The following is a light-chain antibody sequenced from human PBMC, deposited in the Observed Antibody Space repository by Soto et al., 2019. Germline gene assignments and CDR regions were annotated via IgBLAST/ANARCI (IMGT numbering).Light chain of an antibody. V-gene: IGLV2-14*01. CDR2: AVS. CDR3: CSYTTSSTLLDV. Sequence: QSALTQPASVSGSPGQSITISCTGTSSDVGGYNYVSWYQQHPGKAPKLMIYAVSNRPSGVSTRFSGSKSGNTASLTISGLQAEDESDSHCCSYTTSSTLLDVFGTGTKVTVL. J-gene: IGLJ1*01. CDR1: SSDVGGYNY.